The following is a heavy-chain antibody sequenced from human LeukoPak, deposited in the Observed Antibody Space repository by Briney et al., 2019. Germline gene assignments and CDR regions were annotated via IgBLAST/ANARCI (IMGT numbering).Heavy chain of an antibody. V-gene: IGHV4-31*03. D-gene: IGHD3-3*01. CDR2: IYYSGST. J-gene: IGHJ6*02. Sequence: SETLSLTCTVSGGSISSGGYYWSWIRQHPGKSLEWIGYIYYSGSTYYNPSLKSRVTISVDTSKNQFSLKLSSVTAADTAVYYCASSITTPIYYYYGMDVWGQGTTVTVSS. CDR1: GGSISSGGYY. CDR3: ASSITTPIYYYYGMDV.